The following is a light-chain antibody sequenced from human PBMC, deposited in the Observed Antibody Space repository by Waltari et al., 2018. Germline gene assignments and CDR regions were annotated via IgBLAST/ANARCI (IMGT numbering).Light chain of an antibody. CDR3: QQYYSYFT. Sequence: DIQMTQSPSTLSASVGDRVTITCRASQSTGSLLAWYQQKPGKAPKLLIYDASSLESGVPSRFSGSGSGTEFTLTINSLQPDDFATYSCQQYYSYFTFGGGAKVEIK. J-gene: IGKJ4*01. CDR1: QSTGSL. V-gene: IGKV1-5*01. CDR2: DAS.